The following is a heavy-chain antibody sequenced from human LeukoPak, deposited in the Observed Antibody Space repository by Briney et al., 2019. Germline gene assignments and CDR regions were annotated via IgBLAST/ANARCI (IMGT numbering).Heavy chain of an antibody. CDR3: ARMEGYSSSWYGMDV. Sequence: GGSLRLSCAASGFTFSSYAMHWVRQAPGKGLEWVAVISYDGSNKYYADSVKGRFTISRDNSKNTLYLQMNSLRAEDTAVYYCARMEGYSSSWYGMDVWGQGTTVTVSS. CDR2: ISYDGSNK. J-gene: IGHJ6*02. V-gene: IGHV3-30-3*01. CDR1: GFTFSSYA. D-gene: IGHD6-13*01.